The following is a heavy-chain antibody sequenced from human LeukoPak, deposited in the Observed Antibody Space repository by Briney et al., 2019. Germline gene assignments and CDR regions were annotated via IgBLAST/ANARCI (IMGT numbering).Heavy chain of an antibody. CDR2: INHSGST. V-gene: IGHV4-4*02. CDR1: GGSISSTNW. J-gene: IGHJ4*02. D-gene: IGHD3-22*01. CDR3: ASNYYDSSGYYINGY. Sequence: SGTLSLTCSVSGGSISSTNWWSWVRQPPGKGLEWIGEINHSGSTNYNPSLKSRVTISVDTSKNQFSLKLSSVTAADTAVYYCASNYYDSSGYYINGYWGQGTLVTVSS.